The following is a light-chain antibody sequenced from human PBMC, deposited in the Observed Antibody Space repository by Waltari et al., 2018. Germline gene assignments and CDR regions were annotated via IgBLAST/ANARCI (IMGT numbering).Light chain of an antibody. V-gene: IGLV2-14*01. CDR2: EVS. CDR1: DSDVGAYDF. J-gene: IGLJ1*01. Sequence: QSALTQPASVSGSPGQSIPISCSGTDSDVGAYDFVPWYQQHPGKAPLLLISEVSNRPSGISKRFSASKSGNTASLTISGLQAEDEADYYCSSYTTSSAPGVFGTGTRVTVL. CDR3: SSYTTSSAPGV.